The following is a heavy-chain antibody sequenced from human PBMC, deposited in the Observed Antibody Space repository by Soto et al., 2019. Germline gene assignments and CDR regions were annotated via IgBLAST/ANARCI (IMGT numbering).Heavy chain of an antibody. CDR3: AREWDYYGSRADRDYGYYFDY. Sequence: SETLSLTCTVSGGSISSSSYYWGWIRQPPGKGLEWIGSIYYSGSTYYNPSLKSRVTISVDTSKNQFSLKLSSVTAADTAVYYCAREWDYYGSRADRDYGYYFDYWGQGTLVTVSS. CDR1: GGSISSSSYY. J-gene: IGHJ4*02. V-gene: IGHV4-39*01. CDR2: IYYSGST. D-gene: IGHD3-22*01.